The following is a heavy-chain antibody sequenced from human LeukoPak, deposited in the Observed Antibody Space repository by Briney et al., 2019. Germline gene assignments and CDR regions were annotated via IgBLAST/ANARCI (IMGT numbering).Heavy chain of an antibody. CDR1: GFTFSSYS. CDR2: ISSSSSTI. CDR3: ARDGGYSSGWYAAYNWFDP. J-gene: IGHJ5*02. V-gene: IGHV3-48*02. D-gene: IGHD6-19*01. Sequence: GGSLRLSCAASGFTFSSYSMNWVRQAPGKGLEWVSYISSSSSTIYYADSVKGRFTISRDNAKNSLYLQMNSLRDEDTAVYYCARDGGYSSGWYAAYNWFDPWGQGTLVTVSS.